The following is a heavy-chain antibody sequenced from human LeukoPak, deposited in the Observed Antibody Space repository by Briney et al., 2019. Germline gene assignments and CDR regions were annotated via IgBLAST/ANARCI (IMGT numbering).Heavy chain of an antibody. V-gene: IGHV3-74*01. CDR1: GFTFSSYW. CDR2: INSDGSST. CDR3: ARETYSYGQDFDY. Sequence: PGGSLRLSCAASGFTFSSYWMHWVRQAPGKGLVWVSRINSDGSSTSYADSVKGRFTISRDNAKNTLYLQMNSLRAEDTAVYYCARETYSYGQDFDYWGQGTLVTVSS. J-gene: IGHJ4*02. D-gene: IGHD5-18*01.